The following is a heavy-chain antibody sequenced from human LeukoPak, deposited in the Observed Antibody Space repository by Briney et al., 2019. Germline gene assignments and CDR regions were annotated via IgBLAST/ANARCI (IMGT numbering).Heavy chain of an antibody. D-gene: IGHD3-22*01. Sequence: GGSLRLSCAASGFTFSSCGMHWVRQPPGKGLEWVSFITYDGSNNRYIDSVKGRFTISRDNSKNTLSLQMNNLRVEDTGVYYCAKDESVSSGSFDYWGQGTLVAVSS. CDR1: GFTFSSCG. J-gene: IGHJ4*02. CDR2: ITYDGSNN. V-gene: IGHV3-30*02. CDR3: AKDESVSSGSFDY.